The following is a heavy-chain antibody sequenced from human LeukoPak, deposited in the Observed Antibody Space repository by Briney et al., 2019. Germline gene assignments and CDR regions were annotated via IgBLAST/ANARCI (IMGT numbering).Heavy chain of an antibody. CDR3: ARSYSSTPQYYYYYYMDV. V-gene: IGHV3-74*01. J-gene: IGHJ6*03. Sequence: GGSLRLSCAASGFTFSRYWMHWVRQAPGKGLVWVSRINSDESTTTYADSVTGRFTVSRDNAKNTLYLQMNSLRAEDTAVYYCARSYSSTPQYYYYYYMDVWGKGTTVTVSS. CDR1: GFTFSRYW. D-gene: IGHD6-13*01. CDR2: INSDESTT.